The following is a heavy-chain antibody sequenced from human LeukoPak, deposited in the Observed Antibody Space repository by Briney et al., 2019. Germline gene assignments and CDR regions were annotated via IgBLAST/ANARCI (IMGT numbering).Heavy chain of an antibody. V-gene: IGHV4-39*07. Sequence: PSETLSLTCTVSGGSISSSSYLWGWIRQPPGEGLEWIGSIYYSGSTYYNPSLKSRVTISADTSKNQFSLKLSSVTAADTAVYYCAREKDFSLWDAAVDYWGQGTLVTVSS. CDR2: IYYSGST. D-gene: IGHD3-3*01. J-gene: IGHJ4*02. CDR3: AREKDFSLWDAAVDY. CDR1: GGSISSSSYL.